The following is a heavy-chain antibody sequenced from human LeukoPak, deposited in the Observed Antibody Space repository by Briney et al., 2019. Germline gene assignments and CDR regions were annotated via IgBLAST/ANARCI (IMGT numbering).Heavy chain of an antibody. CDR2: INSDSNYI. D-gene: IGHD3-10*01. CDR1: GCTFRSYS. CDR3: AVAYYYGSGDAFDI. Sequence: GGSLRLSCAASGCTFRSYSMNWVRQAPGKGLEWVSSINSDSNYIYYADSVQGRFTISRDNAKNSLYLQMNSLRAEDTAVYYCAVAYYYGSGDAFDIWGQGTKVTVSS. J-gene: IGHJ3*02. V-gene: IGHV3-21*01.